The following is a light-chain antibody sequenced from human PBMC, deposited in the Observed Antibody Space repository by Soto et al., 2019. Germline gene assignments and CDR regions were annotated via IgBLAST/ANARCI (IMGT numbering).Light chain of an antibody. CDR3: QQRSDWPIT. CDR1: QSVSSY. V-gene: IGKV3-11*01. CDR2: DAS. J-gene: IGKJ5*01. Sequence: EIVLTQSPVTLSLSPGEIATLSFSASQSVSSYLAWYQQKPGQAPRLLIYDASNRATGIPARFSGSWSGTDFTLTISSLEPEDFAVYYCQQRSDWPITFGQGTRLEIK.